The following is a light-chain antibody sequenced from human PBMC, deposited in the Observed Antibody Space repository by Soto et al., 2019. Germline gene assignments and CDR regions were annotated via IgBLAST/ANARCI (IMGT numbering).Light chain of an antibody. V-gene: IGLV2-11*01. CDR2: DVS. CDR1: SSDVGGYNY. CDR3: CSYAGRYSWV. Sequence: QSVLTQPRSVSGSPGQSVTISCTGTSSDVGGYNYVSWYQQHPGKAPKLMIYDVSERSSGIPDRFSGYKSGNTASLTISGLQAEDEADYYCCSYAGRYSWVFGGGTKLTVL. J-gene: IGLJ3*02.